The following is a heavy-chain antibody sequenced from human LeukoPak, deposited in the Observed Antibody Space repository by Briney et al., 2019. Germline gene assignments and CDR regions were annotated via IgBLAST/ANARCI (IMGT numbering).Heavy chain of an antibody. D-gene: IGHD3-10*01. V-gene: IGHV4-30-2*01. Sequence: SQTLSLTCAVSGGSISSGGYSWSWIRQPPGKGLEWIGYIYHSGSTYYNPSLKSRVTTSVDRSKNQFSLKLSSVTTADTAVYYCARGKDYYGSGSFDYWGQGTLVTVSS. CDR2: IYHSGST. J-gene: IGHJ4*02. CDR3: ARGKDYYGSGSFDY. CDR1: GGSISSGGYS.